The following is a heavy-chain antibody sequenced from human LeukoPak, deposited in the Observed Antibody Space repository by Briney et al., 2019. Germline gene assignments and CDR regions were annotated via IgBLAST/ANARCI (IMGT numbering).Heavy chain of an antibody. J-gene: IGHJ4*02. CDR3: ARRTGDYAVDY. Sequence: PGESLKIPFQASGYIFTSNWIGWVRQIPGKGLESMGLIYPADSDTTYSPSFQGQVTISADKSISTVYLQWSSLKASDTAMYSGARRTGDYAVDYWGQATLVTVSA. V-gene: IGHV5-51*01. CDR1: GYIFTSNW. CDR2: IYPADSDT. D-gene: IGHD4-17*01.